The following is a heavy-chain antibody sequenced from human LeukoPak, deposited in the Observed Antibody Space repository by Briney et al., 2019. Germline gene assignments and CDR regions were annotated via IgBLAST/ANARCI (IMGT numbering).Heavy chain of an antibody. CDR3: ARDYSNSATGFDP. Sequence: SETLSLTCIVSGDSISNTNYHWGWSRQPPGKGLEWIGSIYYTGNTYYNPSLKSRVTLSVDTSKNQFSLKLSSVTAADTAVYYCARDYSNSATGFDPWGQGTLVTVSS. CDR2: IYYTGNT. D-gene: IGHD4-11*01. CDR1: GDSISNTNYH. V-gene: IGHV4-39*07. J-gene: IGHJ5*02.